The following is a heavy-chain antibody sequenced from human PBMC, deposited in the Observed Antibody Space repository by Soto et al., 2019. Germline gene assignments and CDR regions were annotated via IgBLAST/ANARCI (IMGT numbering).Heavy chain of an antibody. D-gene: IGHD3-9*01. V-gene: IGHV4-39*01. CDR3: ARPFPYFHCLLSSEEAADYGMDF. CDR2: IYYSGST. CDR1: GGSISSSSYY. Sequence: PSETLSLTCTVSGGSISSSSYYWGWIRQPPGKGLEWIGSIYYSGSTYYNPSLKSRVTISVDTSKNQFSLKLSSVTAADTAVYYCARPFPYFHCLLSSEEAADYGMDFWGQGLTVTV. J-gene: IGHJ6*02.